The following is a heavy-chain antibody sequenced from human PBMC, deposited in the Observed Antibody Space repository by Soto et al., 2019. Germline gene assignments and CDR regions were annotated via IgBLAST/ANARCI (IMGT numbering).Heavy chain of an antibody. CDR1: GGAFNNYA. Sequence: QVQLVQSGAEVKRPGSSVKVSCKASGGAFNNYAIYWVRQAPGQGLEGLGTIVPVFPSVYYAPRFQGRLTLTADGSTNTVYMMLTSLKSEDTAVYYCAREMPSTAAAYFYYGLNVWGQGTSVTVSS. CDR3: AREMPSTAAAYFYYGLNV. CDR2: IVPVFPSV. V-gene: IGHV1-69*18. J-gene: IGHJ6*02. D-gene: IGHD6-13*01.